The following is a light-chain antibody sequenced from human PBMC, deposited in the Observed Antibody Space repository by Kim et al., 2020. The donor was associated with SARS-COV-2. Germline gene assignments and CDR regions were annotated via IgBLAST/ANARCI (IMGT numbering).Light chain of an antibody. V-gene: IGLV1-47*01. CDR2: RNN. CDR3: AAWDDSLSGGV. CDR1: SSNIGSNY. J-gene: IGLJ3*02. Sequence: QSVLTQPPSASGTPGQRVTISCSGSSSNIGSNYVYWYQQLPGTAPKLLIYRNNQRPSGVPDRFSGSKSGTSASLAISGLRSEDEADDYCAAWDDSLSGGVFGGGTKVTVL.